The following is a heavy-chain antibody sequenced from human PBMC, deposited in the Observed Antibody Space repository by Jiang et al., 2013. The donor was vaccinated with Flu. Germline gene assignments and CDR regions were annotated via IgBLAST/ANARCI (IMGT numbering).Heavy chain of an antibody. D-gene: IGHD3-22*01. J-gene: IGHJ3*01. Sequence: QLLESGGGLVQPGRSLRLSCTTSGFTFGDYAMSWVRQAPGKGLEWLSFIRNNTYGGTTEYAASVKGRFTISRDDSKSIVYLQLNSLKTEDTAVYFCTRDPLQARTGHYDNSDVWGQGTMVTVSS. CDR1: GFTFGDYA. V-gene: IGHV3-49*04. CDR3: TRDPLQARTGHYDNSDV. CDR2: IRNNTYGGTT.